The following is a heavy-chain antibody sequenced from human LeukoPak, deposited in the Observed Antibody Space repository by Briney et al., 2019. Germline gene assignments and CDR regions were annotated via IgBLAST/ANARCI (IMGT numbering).Heavy chain of an antibody. V-gene: IGHV3-30*02. CDR1: GFTFSIYG. Sequence: PGGSLRLSCAASGFTFSIYGMHWVRQAPGKGLEWVAFIRYDGSNKYYADSVKGRFTISRDNSKNTLYLQMNSLRAEDTAVYYCAKLKWLEPAAFDYWGQGTLVTVSS. CDR3: AKLKWLEPAAFDY. D-gene: IGHD6-19*01. CDR2: IRYDGSNK. J-gene: IGHJ4*02.